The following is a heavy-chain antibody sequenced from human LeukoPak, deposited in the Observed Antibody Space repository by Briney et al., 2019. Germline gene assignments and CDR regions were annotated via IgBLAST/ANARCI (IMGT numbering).Heavy chain of an antibody. CDR1: VGTFSSYA. V-gene: IGHV1-69*04. CDR3: ASPMAPSYYYYGMDV. Sequence: SVKVSCEASVGTFSSYAISWVRQAPGQGLEWMGRIIPILGIANYAQKFQGRVTITADKSTSTAYMELSSLRSEDTAVYYCASPMAPSYYYYGMDVWGQGTTVTVSS. J-gene: IGHJ6*02. D-gene: IGHD5-24*01. CDR2: IIPILGIA.